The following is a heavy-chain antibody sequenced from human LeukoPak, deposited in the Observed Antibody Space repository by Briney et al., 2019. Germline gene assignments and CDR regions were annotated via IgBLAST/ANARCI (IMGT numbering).Heavy chain of an antibody. V-gene: IGHV1-2*02. Sequence: ASVKVSCKASGYTFTGYYMHWVRQATGQGLEWMGWINPNSGSTNYAQKFQGRVTMTRDTSISTAYMELSRLRSDDTAVYYCARDQGVVVVPAAIRAFYMDVWGKGTTVTVSS. CDR1: GYTFTGYY. J-gene: IGHJ6*03. D-gene: IGHD2-2*02. CDR3: ARDQGVVVVPAAIRAFYMDV. CDR2: INPNSGST.